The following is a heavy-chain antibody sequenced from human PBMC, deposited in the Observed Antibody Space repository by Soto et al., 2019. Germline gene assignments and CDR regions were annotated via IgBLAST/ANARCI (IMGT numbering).Heavy chain of an antibody. J-gene: IGHJ6*02. CDR2: IIPIFGTA. CDR3: ARAKGPPTGPYYYYGMDV. Sequence: QVQLVQSGAEVKKPGSSVKVSCKASGGTFSSYAISWVRQAPGQGLEWMGGIIPIFGTATYAQKFQGRVTITADESTSTAYMELSSLRSEDTAVYYCARAKGPPTGPYYYYGMDVWGQGTTVTVSS. CDR1: GGTFSSYA. V-gene: IGHV1-69*01.